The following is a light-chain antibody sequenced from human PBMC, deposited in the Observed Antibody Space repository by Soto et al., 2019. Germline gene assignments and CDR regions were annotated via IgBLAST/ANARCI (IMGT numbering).Light chain of an antibody. CDR1: YSNLKTNT. V-gene: IGLV1-44*01. Sequence: QSVLTQPPSASGTPGQRVSISCSGSYSNLKTNTVNWYQHLPGTAPKLLIFSNNQRPSGVPDRFSGSKSGTSASLAITGLQSEDEADYYCAAWDDSLNGRVFGGGTK. CDR3: AAWDDSLNGRV. J-gene: IGLJ2*01. CDR2: SNN.